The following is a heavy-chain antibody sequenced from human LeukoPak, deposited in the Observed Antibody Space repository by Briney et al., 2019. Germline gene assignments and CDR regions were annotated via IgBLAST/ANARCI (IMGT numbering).Heavy chain of an antibody. V-gene: IGHV3-23*01. CDR2: ISVSGNT. CDR1: GFTLSSYA. J-gene: IGHJ6*03. D-gene: IGHD3-3*01. CDR3: AKIGRKYDFWTGFYEEEVGYMDV. Sequence: HAGGSLRLSCAASGFTLSSYAMSWVRQGPGKGLEWVSAISVSGNTYHADSVKGRFTISRDNAKNSLYLQMNSLRVEDTAVYYCAKIGRKYDFWTGFYEEEVGYMDVWGKGTTVTVSS.